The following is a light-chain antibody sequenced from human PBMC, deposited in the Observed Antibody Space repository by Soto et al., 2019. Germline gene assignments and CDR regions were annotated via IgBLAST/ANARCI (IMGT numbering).Light chain of an antibody. CDR3: QQYNSYWRT. CDR1: QSISSG. Sequence: DIQMTQSPSTLSASVGDRVTITCRASQSISSGLAWYQQKPGKAPKLLIYKASSLESGVPSRFSGSGAGTEFTLTISSLQPDDFATYYCQQYNSYWRTFGQGTKVEIK. CDR2: KAS. J-gene: IGKJ1*01. V-gene: IGKV1-5*03.